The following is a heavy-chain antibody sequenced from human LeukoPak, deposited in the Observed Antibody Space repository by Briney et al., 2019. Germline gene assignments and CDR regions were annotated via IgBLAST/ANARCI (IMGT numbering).Heavy chain of an antibody. J-gene: IGHJ4*02. Sequence: ASVKASCKASGYTFTDYYIHWVRQAPGQGLEWMGWINPNSGGTKYAQKFQGRVTMTRDTSITTAYMELSSLRSDDTAVYYCARFTSNWPVDCWGQGTLVTVSS. D-gene: IGHD1-1*01. CDR1: GYTFTDYY. CDR2: INPNSGGT. V-gene: IGHV1-2*02. CDR3: ARFTSNWPVDC.